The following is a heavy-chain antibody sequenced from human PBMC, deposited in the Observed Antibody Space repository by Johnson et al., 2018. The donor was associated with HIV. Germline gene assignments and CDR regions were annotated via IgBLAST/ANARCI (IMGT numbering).Heavy chain of an antibody. CDR1: GFTFGSYG. CDR3: ARDRKQWLVVGGGINDI. Sequence: QVQLVESGGGVVQPGRSLRLSCAASGFTFGSYGIHWVRQAPGKGLEWVAVISYDGSNKYYADSVKGRFTIFRDNSKNTLYLQMNSLRAEDTAVYYCARDRKQWLVVGGGINDIWGQGTMVTVSS. D-gene: IGHD6-19*01. V-gene: IGHV3-30*03. J-gene: IGHJ3*02. CDR2: ISYDGSNK.